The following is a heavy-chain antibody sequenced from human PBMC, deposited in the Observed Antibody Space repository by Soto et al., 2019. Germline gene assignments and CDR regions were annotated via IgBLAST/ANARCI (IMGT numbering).Heavy chain of an antibody. CDR3: AKDSSSWYLYWYFDL. J-gene: IGHJ2*01. CDR2: ISYDGSNK. CDR1: GFTFSSYG. Sequence: QVQLVESGGGVVQPGRSLRLSCAASGFTFSSYGMHWVRQAPGKGLEWVAVISYDGSNKYYADSVKGRFTISRDNSKNTLYLQMNSLRAEDTYVYYCAKDSSSWYLYWYFDLWGRGTLVTVSS. D-gene: IGHD6-13*01. V-gene: IGHV3-30*18.